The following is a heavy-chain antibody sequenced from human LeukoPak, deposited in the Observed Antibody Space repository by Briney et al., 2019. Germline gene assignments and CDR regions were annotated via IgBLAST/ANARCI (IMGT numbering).Heavy chain of an antibody. J-gene: IGHJ4*02. CDR3: VSPERSSGYYYEY. CDR1: GGTFSSYA. D-gene: IGHD3-22*01. V-gene: IGHV1-69*05. Sequence: SVKVSCKASGGTFSSYAISWVRQAPGQGLEWMGGIIPIFGTANYAQKFQGRVTITTDESTSTAYMELSSLRSEDTAVYYCVSPERSSGYYYEYWGQGTLVTVSS. CDR2: IIPIFGTA.